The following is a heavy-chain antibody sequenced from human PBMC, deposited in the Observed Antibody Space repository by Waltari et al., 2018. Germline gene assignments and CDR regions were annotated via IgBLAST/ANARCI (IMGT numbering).Heavy chain of an antibody. D-gene: IGHD3-3*01. J-gene: IGHJ4*02. CDR1: GGSISSSNW. CDR3: ARGSSLDYDFWSGLYYYFDY. CDR2: IYHSGST. V-gene: IGHV4-4*02. Sequence: QVQLQESGPGLVKPSGTLSLTCAVSGGSISSSNWWRWVRQPPGKGLEWIGEIYHSGSTNYNPSLKSRVTISVDKSKNQFSLKLSSVTAADTAVYYCARGSSLDYDFWSGLYYYFDYWGQGTLVTVSS.